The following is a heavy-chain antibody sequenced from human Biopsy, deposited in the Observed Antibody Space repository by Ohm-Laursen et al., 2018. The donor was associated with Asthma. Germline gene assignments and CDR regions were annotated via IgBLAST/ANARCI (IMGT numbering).Heavy chain of an antibody. D-gene: IGHD4-17*01. Sequence: SLRLSCSASGFTFSSDGMRRVRQAPGKGLEWVAVIWYDGSNKYYADSVKGRFTISRDNSKNTLYLQMNSLRAEDTAVYYCARKARHGDYDFDYWGQGTLVTVSS. J-gene: IGHJ4*02. CDR3: ARKARHGDYDFDY. CDR1: GFTFSSDG. V-gene: IGHV3-33*01. CDR2: IWYDGSNK.